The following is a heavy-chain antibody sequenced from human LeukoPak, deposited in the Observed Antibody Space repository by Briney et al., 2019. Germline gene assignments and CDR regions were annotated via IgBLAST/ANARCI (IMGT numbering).Heavy chain of an antibody. D-gene: IGHD5-12*01. CDR1: GFTFSNYT. J-gene: IGHJ6*03. CDR2: ISSSSSYI. V-gene: IGHV3-21*01. CDR3: ARGLVATRRGYQYYMDV. Sequence: GGSLRLSCAASGFTFSNYTMIWVRQAPGKGLEWVSGISSSSSYIYYADSVKGRFTISRDNAKNSLYLQMNSLRVEDTAMYYCARGLVATRRGYQYYMDVWGKGTTVTVSS.